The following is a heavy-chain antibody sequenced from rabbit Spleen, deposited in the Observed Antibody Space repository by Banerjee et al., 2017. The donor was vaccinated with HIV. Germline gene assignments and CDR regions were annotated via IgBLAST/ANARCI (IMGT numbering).Heavy chain of an antibody. CDR1: GFSFSDRDV. J-gene: IGHJ4*01. CDR2: SYTGNGHL. V-gene: IGHV1S45*01. D-gene: IGHD1-1*01. CDR3: SRYPWVSSSSYSQPLLKL. Sequence: QEQLVESGGGLVQPEGSLTLSCKASGFSFSDRDVMCWVRPAPGRGLGWVGCSYTGNGHLRYASWAKGRFTISNTSSTTVTLQITSLTVAAAATSFCSRYPWVSSSSYSQPLLKLWGPGTLVTVS.